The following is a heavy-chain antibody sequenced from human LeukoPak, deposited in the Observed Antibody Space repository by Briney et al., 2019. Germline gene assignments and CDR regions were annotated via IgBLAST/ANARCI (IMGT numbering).Heavy chain of an antibody. CDR1: GGSFSGYY. Sequence: SETLSLTCAVYGGSFSGYYWSWIRQPPGKGLEWIGEINHSGSTNYNPSLKSRVTISVDTSKNQFSLKLSSVTAADTAVYYCATLTTPGWFNPWGQGTLVTVSS. CDR2: INHSGST. CDR3: ATLTTPGWFNP. V-gene: IGHV4-34*01. D-gene: IGHD1-1*01. J-gene: IGHJ5*02.